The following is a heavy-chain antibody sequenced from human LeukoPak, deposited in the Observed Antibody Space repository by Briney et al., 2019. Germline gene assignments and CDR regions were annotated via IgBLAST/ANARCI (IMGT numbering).Heavy chain of an antibody. CDR1: GFTLSSYG. V-gene: IGHV3-30*18. CDR2: ISNDGSNK. J-gene: IGHJ4*02. CDR3: AKVDIVATIDAGRLVDY. D-gene: IGHD5-12*01. Sequence: PGGSLRLSCAASGFTLSSYGMQWFRQAPDKGLEWVASISNDGSNKYYADSVKGRFTISRDNSKNTLYLQMNSLRAEDTAVYYCAKVDIVATIDAGRLVDYWGQGTLVTVSS.